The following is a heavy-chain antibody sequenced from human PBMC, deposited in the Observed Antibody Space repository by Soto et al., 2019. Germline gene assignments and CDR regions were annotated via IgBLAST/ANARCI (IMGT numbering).Heavy chain of an antibody. CDR3: ARDVGYCSGGSCSVFDY. CDR1: GYTFTSYG. D-gene: IGHD2-15*01. CDR2: ISAYNGNT. Sequence: ASVKFSCKASGYTFTSYGISWVRQAPGQGLEWMGWISAYNGNTNYAQKLQGRVTMTTDTSTSTAYMELRSLRSDDTAVYYCARDVGYCSGGSCSVFDYWGQGTLVTVSS. V-gene: IGHV1-18*01. J-gene: IGHJ4*02.